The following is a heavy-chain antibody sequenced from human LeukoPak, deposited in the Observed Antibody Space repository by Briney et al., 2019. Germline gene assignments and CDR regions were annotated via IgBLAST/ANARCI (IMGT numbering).Heavy chain of an antibody. Sequence: GGSLRLSCAASGFTFSSYSMNWVRQAPGKRLEWVSSISSSSSYIYYADSVKGRFTISRDNAKNSLYLQMNSLRAEDTAVYYCARDDCSSTSCYPYYYYYYYMDVWGKGTTVTVSS. CDR3: ARDDCSSTSCYPYYYYYYYMDV. J-gene: IGHJ6*03. D-gene: IGHD2-2*01. V-gene: IGHV3-21*01. CDR1: GFTFSSYS. CDR2: ISSSSSYI.